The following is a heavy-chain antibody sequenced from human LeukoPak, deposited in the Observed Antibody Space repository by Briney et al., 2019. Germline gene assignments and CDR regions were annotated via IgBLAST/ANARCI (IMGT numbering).Heavy chain of an antibody. J-gene: IGHJ6*04. CDR2: ISSSGSTI. V-gene: IGHV3-11*04. D-gene: IGHD2-2*01. CDR3: AREWYCSSTSCYARAMDV. CDR1: GFTFSDYY. Sequence: GSLRLSCAASGFTFSDYYMSWIRQAPGKGLEWVSYISSSGSTIYYADSVKGRFTISRDNAKNSLYLQMNSLRAEDTAVYYCAREWYCSSTSCYARAMDVWGKGTTVTVSS.